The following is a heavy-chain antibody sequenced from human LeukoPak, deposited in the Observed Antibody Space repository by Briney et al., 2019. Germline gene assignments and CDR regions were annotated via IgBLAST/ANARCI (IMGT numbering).Heavy chain of an antibody. V-gene: IGHV1-46*01. Sequence: ASVKVSCKASGYTFTSYYMHWVRQAPGQGLEWMGIINPSGGSTSYAQKFQGRVTMTRDTSTSTVYMELSSLRSEDTAVYYCARDPRPLSGSYHFDYWGQGTLVTVSS. J-gene: IGHJ4*02. D-gene: IGHD1-26*01. CDR2: INPSGGST. CDR3: ARDPRPLSGSYHFDY. CDR1: GYTFTSYY.